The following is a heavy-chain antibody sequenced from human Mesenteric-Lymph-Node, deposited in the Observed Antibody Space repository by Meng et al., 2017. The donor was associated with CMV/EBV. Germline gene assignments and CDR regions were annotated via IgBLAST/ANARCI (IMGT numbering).Heavy chain of an antibody. CDR3: AKDWSRYCSSTSCYGAFDF. J-gene: IGHJ3*01. D-gene: IGHD2-2*01. Sequence: FSSYAMGWVRQAPGKGLEWVSSISGSGGSTYYADSVKGRFTISRDNSKNTLYLQMNSLRAEDTAVYYCAKDWSRYCSSTSCYGAFDFWGQGTMVTVSS. V-gene: IGHV3-23*01. CDR2: ISGSGGST. CDR1: FSSYA.